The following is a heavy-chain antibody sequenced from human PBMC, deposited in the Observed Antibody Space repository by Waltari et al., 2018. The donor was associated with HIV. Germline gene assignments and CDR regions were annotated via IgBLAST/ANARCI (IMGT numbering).Heavy chain of an antibody. V-gene: IGHV1-46*01. J-gene: IGHJ4*02. CDR3: ARPVAATFYFDY. Sequence: QVQLVQSGAEVKKPGASVKVSCKASGYTFTSYYMHWVRQAPGQGLEWMGISNPSGGSTSYAQKFQGRVTMTWDTSISTIYMDLNRLTSDDTAIYYCARPVAATFYFDYWGQGTLVTVSS. CDR1: GYTFTSYY. D-gene: IGHD6-19*01. CDR2: SNPSGGST.